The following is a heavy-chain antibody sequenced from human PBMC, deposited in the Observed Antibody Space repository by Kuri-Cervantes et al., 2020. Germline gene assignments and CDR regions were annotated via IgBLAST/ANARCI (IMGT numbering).Heavy chain of an antibody. D-gene: IGHD2-2*01. J-gene: IGHJ6*02. CDR3: ARWVAVPAAWIYYYYGMDV. CDR1: GFTFSSYA. V-gene: IGHV3-30-3*01. Sequence: GESLKISCAASGFTFSSYAMHWVRQAPGKGLEWVAVISYDGSNKYYADSVKGRFTISRDKAKNSLYLQMNSLRAEDTAVYYCARWVAVPAAWIYYYYGMDVWGQGTTVTVSS. CDR2: ISYDGSNK.